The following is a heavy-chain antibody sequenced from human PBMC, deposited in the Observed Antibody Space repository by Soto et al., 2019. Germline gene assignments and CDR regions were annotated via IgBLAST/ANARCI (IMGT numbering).Heavy chain of an antibody. Sequence: GGSLRLSCAASGFTFSSYSMNWVRQAPGKGLEWVSYISSSSSTIYYVDSVKGRFTISRDNAKNSLYLQMNSLTVEDTAVYYCAINVLDRGAESWGQGTLVTVSS. D-gene: IGHD3-10*01. CDR3: AINVLDRGAES. CDR2: ISSSSSTI. CDR1: GFTFSSYS. J-gene: IGHJ5*02. V-gene: IGHV3-48*01.